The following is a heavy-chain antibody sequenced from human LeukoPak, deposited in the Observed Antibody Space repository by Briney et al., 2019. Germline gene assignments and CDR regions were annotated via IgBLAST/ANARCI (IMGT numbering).Heavy chain of an antibody. CDR2: IYNNGRT. J-gene: IGHJ3*02. Sequence: SETLSLTCTVSGGSVSSGSYYWSWIRQPPGKGLEWIGYIYNNGRTDYNPSLKSRVIISLDTSKNQFSLKLTSVTAADTAVYYCARDARYYDSSGYYVFDIWGQGTKVTVSS. D-gene: IGHD3-22*01. CDR3: ARDARYYDSSGYYVFDI. V-gene: IGHV4-61*01. CDR1: GGSVSSGSYY.